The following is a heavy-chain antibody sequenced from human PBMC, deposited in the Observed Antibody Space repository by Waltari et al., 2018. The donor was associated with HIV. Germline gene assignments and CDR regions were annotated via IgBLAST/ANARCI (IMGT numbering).Heavy chain of an antibody. D-gene: IGHD1-26*01. V-gene: IGHV4-39*01. CDR1: GGSVSSSSYL. CDR3: ARHALRVGAAYWNFDL. CDR2: IYYTGRA. Sequence: QLQLQESGPGLVKPPETLSLTCTVAGGSVSSSSYLWGWIRTPPGEGLGWVGRIYYTGRAYYNPSLKSRVTISVDTSKNQFSLKLTSVTAADTAVYYCARHALRVGAAYWNFDLWGRGTLVTISS. J-gene: IGHJ2*01.